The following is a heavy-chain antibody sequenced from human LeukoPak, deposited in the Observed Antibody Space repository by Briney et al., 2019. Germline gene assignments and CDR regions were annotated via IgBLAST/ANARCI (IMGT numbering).Heavy chain of an antibody. CDR1: GINISSYG. J-gene: IGHJ6*03. CDR2: IRYDGSNK. Sequence: GGSLRLSCATSGINISSYGMHWVRQAPGKGLEWVTFIRYDGSNKYYADSVKGRFTISRDNSKNTLYLQMNSLRAEDTAVYYCAKEDLVAARLGAYYYMDVWGKGTTVTVSS. V-gene: IGHV3-30*02. D-gene: IGHD2-15*01. CDR3: AKEDLVAARLGAYYYMDV.